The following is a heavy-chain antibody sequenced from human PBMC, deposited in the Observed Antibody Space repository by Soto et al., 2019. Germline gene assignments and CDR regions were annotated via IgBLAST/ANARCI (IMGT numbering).Heavy chain of an antibody. CDR2: ISGSGGST. V-gene: IGHV3-23*01. CDR1: GFTFSSYA. D-gene: IGHD2-15*01. CDR3: AKSDAPYCSGGSCYQFDY. J-gene: IGHJ4*02. Sequence: GGSLRLSCAASGFTFSSYAMSWVRQAPGKGLEWVSAISGSGGSTYYADSVKGRFTISRDNSKNTLYLQMNSLGAEDTAVYYCAKSDAPYCSGGSCYQFDYWGQGTLVTVSS.